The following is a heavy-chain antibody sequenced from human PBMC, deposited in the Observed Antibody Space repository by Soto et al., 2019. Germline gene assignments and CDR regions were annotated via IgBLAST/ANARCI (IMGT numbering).Heavy chain of an antibody. CDR1: GYSISSSNW. Sequence: QVQLQESGPGLVKPSDTLSLSCAVSGYSISSSNWWGWIRQPPGKGLEGIGYIYYRGSTHFNPSLKSRVTMSVDTSKNQFSLKLSSVTAVDTAVYYCARKTDGYNPFDDWGQGTPVTVSS. J-gene: IGHJ4*02. V-gene: IGHV4-28*01. CDR2: IYYRGST. CDR3: ARKTDGYNPFDD. D-gene: IGHD5-12*01.